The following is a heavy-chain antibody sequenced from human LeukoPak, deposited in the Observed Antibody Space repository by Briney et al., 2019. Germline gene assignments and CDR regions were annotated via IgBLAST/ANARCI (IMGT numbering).Heavy chain of an antibody. D-gene: IGHD4-17*01. CDR1: GFTFSRYW. V-gene: IGHV3-74*01. Sequence: PGGSLRLSCAASGFTFSRYWMYWVRQAPGKGLVWVSRTNGDGSSTTYADSMKGRFSISRDNAKNTLYLQMNSLRAEDTAVYFCAREQYGDYVSDYYYYGMDVWGKGTTVTVSS. CDR2: TNGDGSST. CDR3: AREQYGDYVSDYYYYGMDV. J-gene: IGHJ6*04.